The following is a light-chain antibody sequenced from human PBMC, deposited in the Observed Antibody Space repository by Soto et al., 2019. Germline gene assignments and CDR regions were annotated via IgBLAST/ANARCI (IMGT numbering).Light chain of an antibody. J-gene: IGLJ2*01. CDR3: SSYADSSTVV. Sequence: QSVLTQVASVSASPGRRIPFPSLEPTGDVGGHNYVSWYQQHPGKAPKLMIYNVDYRPSGVSNRFSGSKSGNTASLTISGLQADDEAYYYCSSYADSSTVVFGGGTKVTVL. CDR1: TGDVGGHNY. V-gene: IGLV2-14*03. CDR2: NVD.